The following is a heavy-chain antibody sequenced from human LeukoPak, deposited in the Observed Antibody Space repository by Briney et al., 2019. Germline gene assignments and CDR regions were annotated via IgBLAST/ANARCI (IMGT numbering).Heavy chain of an antibody. Sequence: PGGSLRLSCAASGFTFSSYSMNWVRQAPGKVLEWVSSISSSSSYIYYADSVKGRFTISRDNAKNSLYLQMNSLRAEDTAVYYCARPPYNIVVVPAASVYWGQGTLVTVSS. CDR2: ISSSSSYI. V-gene: IGHV3-21*01. J-gene: IGHJ4*02. CDR3: ARPPYNIVVVPAASVY. D-gene: IGHD2-2*01. CDR1: GFTFSSYS.